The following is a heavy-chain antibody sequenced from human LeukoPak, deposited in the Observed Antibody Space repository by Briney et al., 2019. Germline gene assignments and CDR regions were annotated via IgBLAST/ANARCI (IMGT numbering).Heavy chain of an antibody. Sequence: GGPLRLSCAASGFTFSSYWMSWVRQAPGKGLEWVANIKQDGSEKYYVDSVKGRFTISRDNAKNSLYLQMNSLRAEDTAVYYCARGNGLGYGYVSYMDVWGKGTTVTVSS. J-gene: IGHJ6*03. CDR2: IKQDGSEK. CDR1: GFTFSSYW. D-gene: IGHD5-18*01. CDR3: ARGNGLGYGYVSYMDV. V-gene: IGHV3-7*01.